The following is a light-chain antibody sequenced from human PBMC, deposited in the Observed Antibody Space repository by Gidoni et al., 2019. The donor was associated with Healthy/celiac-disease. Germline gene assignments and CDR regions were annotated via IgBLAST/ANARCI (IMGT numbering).Light chain of an antibody. CDR3: QQYDNLPPALT. CDR2: DAS. J-gene: IGKJ4*01. V-gene: IGKV1-33*01. CDR1: QDISNY. Sequence: DIQMTQSPSSLSASVGDRVTITCQASQDISNYLNWYQQKPGKAPKLLTYDASNLETGVPSRFSGSGSGTDFTFTISSLQPEDIETYYCQQYDNLPPALTFGGGTKVEIK.